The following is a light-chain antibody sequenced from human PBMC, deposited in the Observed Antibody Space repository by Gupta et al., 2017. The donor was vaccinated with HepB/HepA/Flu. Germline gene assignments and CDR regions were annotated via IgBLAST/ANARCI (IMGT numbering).Light chain of an antibody. Sequence: GDRVTITCRASQGISNYLAWYQQKPGKVPKLLIYAASTLQSGVPSRFSGSGSGTDFTLTISSLQPEDVATYYWQKYNSAPLTFGPGTKVDIK. J-gene: IGKJ3*01. CDR2: AAS. CDR1: QGISNY. V-gene: IGKV1-27*01. CDR3: QKYNSAPLT.